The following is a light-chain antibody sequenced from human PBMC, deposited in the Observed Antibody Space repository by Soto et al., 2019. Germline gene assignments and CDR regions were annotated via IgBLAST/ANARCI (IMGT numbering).Light chain of an antibody. Sequence: DIVMTQSPGSLAVSLGERATINCKSSQSVLYSSNNKNYLAWYQQKPGQPPKLLIYWASTRESGVPDRFSGSGSGTDFTLTISSLQAEDVAVYYCQQYYTTPPPTLGQGTKLEIK. CDR3: QQYYTTPPPT. CDR2: WAS. CDR1: QSVLYSSNNKNY. V-gene: IGKV4-1*01. J-gene: IGKJ2*01.